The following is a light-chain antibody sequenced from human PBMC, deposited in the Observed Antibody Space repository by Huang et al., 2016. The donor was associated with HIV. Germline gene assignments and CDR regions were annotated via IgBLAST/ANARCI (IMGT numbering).Light chain of an antibody. CDR2: DAS. CDR1: QSVSSY. Sequence: EIVLTQSPATLSLSPGEGATLSCRASQSVSSYLAWYQQKPCQAPRLLIYDASNRATGIPTMFSGSGSGTDFTLTISSLEPEDFAVYYCQQRSKWPLTFGQGTKLEIK. CDR3: QQRSKWPLT. J-gene: IGKJ2*01. V-gene: IGKV3-11*01.